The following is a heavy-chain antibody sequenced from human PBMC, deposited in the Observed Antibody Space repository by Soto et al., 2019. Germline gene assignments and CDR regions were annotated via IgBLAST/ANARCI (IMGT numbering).Heavy chain of an antibody. V-gene: IGHV3-30*18. CDR3: AKARLPYSYYGLDV. Sequence: GGSLRLSCAASGFTFSSYGMHWVRQAPGKGLEWVAVISYDGSNKHYADSVKGRFTISRDNSKNTLYLQMNSLRAEDRAVYYWAKARLPYSYYGLDVWGQGTTVTVSS. D-gene: IGHD6-25*01. CDR1: GFTFSSYG. J-gene: IGHJ6*02. CDR2: ISYDGSNK.